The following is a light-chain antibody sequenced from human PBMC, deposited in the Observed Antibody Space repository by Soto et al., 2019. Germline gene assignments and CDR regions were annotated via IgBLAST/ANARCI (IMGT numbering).Light chain of an antibody. CDR1: QSISSW. V-gene: IGKV1-5*03. Sequence: DIQMTQSPSTLSASVGDRVTITCRASQSISSWLAWYQQKPGKAPKLLIYKASSLESGVPSRFSGSGSGTEFTLTISSLQPDDFATYYCQQYNSYPSTVGQGTKLEI. CDR2: KAS. CDR3: QQYNSYPST. J-gene: IGKJ2*02.